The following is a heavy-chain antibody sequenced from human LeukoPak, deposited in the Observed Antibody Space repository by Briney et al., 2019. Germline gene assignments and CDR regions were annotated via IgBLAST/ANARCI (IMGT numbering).Heavy chain of an antibody. V-gene: IGHV1-18*01. CDR3: ASSSGSSSSPLGINY. J-gene: IGHJ4*02. Sequence: GASVKVSCKASGYTFTSYGISWVRQAPGQGLEWMGWVSAYNGNTNYAQKLQGRVTMTTDTSTSTAYMELRSLRSDDTAVYYCASSSGSSSSPLGINYWGQGTLVTVSS. CDR1: GYTFTSYG. D-gene: IGHD6-13*01. CDR2: VSAYNGNT.